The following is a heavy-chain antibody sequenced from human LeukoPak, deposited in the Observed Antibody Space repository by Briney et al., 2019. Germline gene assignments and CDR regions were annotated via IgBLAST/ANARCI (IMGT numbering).Heavy chain of an antibody. V-gene: IGHV1-2*02. CDR1: GYTFTGYY. Sequence: GASVKVSCKASGYTFTGYYMHWVRQAPGQGLERMGWINPNSGGTNYAQKFQGRVTMTRDTSISTAYMELSRLRSDDTAVYYCARTSYYYDSSALRYWGQGTLVTVSS. J-gene: IGHJ4*02. D-gene: IGHD3-22*01. CDR2: INPNSGGT. CDR3: ARTSYYYDSSALRY.